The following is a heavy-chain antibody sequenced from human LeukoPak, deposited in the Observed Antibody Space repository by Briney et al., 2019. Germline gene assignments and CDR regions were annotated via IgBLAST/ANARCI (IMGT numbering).Heavy chain of an antibody. J-gene: IGHJ1*01. CDR2: IYYSGST. D-gene: IGHD6-13*01. Sequence: KPSETLSLTCTVSGGSISSSSYYWGWIRQPPGKGLEWIGSIYYSGSTYYNPSLKSRVTISVDTSKNQFSLKLSSVTAADTAVYYCARHGAAEAEYFQHWGQGTLVTVSS. CDR3: ARHGAAEAEYFQH. V-gene: IGHV4-39*01. CDR1: GGSISSSSYY.